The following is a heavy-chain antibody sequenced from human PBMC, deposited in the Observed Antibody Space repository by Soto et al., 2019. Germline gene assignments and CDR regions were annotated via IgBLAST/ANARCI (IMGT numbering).Heavy chain of an antibody. CDR2: IYYSGNT. V-gene: IGHV4-31*03. Sequence: PSETLSLTCTVSGGSISNGFYYWSWIRQHPGEGLEWIGYIYYSGNTYYNPSLKNRVTISVDTSKNQFSLKLSSVTAADTAVYYCARRWGGTFDYWGQGTLVTVSS. CDR1: GGSISNGFYY. CDR3: ARRWGGTFDY. D-gene: IGHD2-21*01. J-gene: IGHJ4*02.